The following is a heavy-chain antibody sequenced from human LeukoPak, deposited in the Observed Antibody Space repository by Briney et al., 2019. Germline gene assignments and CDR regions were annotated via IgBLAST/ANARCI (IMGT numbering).Heavy chain of an antibody. D-gene: IGHD3-16*01. CDR2: INHSGST. V-gene: IGHV4-34*01. CDR3: ARQITFSLRPYYYCYYMDV. Sequence: SETLSLTCAVYGGSFSGYYWSWIRQPPGKGLEWIGEINHSGSTNYNPSLKSRVTISVDTSKNQFSLKLTSVTAADTAVYYCARQITFSLRPYYYCYYMDVWDRGTTVTISS. CDR1: GGSFSGYY. J-gene: IGHJ6*03.